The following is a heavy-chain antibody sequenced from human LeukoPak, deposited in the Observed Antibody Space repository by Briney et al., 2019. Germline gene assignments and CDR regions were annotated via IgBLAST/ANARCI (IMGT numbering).Heavy chain of an antibody. Sequence: NASETLSLTCTVSGGSISSSSYYWGWIRQPPGKGLEWIGSIYYSGSTYYNPSLKSRVTISVDTSKNQFSLKLSSVTAADTAVYYCARVGCSSTSCYSGAFDIWGQGTMVTVSS. CDR1: GGSISSSSYY. CDR3: ARVGCSSTSCYSGAFDI. D-gene: IGHD2-2*02. V-gene: IGHV4-39*07. J-gene: IGHJ3*02. CDR2: IYYSGST.